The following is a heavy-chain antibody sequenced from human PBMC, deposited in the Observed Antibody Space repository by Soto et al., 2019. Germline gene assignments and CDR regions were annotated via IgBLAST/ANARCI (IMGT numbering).Heavy chain of an antibody. CDR1: GFTFSNFA. J-gene: IGHJ6*02. CDR2: IGGRGGRGGTI. D-gene: IGHD3-10*01. Sequence: GGSLRLSCAAAGFTFSNFAMTWVRQIPGKGLEWVSYIGGRGGRGGTILYADSVKGRFPISRDNSQNTLYLQANNLRAEDTAVYYCKRGPFFYNSSWFLAKFLFGVGRRGRGTTVTVSS. V-gene: IGHV3-23*01. CDR3: KRGPFFYNSSWFLAKFLFGVGR.